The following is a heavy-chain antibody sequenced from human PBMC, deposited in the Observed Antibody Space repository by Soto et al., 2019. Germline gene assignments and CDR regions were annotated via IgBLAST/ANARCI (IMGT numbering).Heavy chain of an antibody. CDR2: ISAINTGT. Sequence: EVQLLESGGGLVQPGGSLRLSCAASGFTFSNFPMSWVRQAPGKGLEWVSVISAINTGTYYADSVKGRFTISRDNSKNTLYLQMNRLRAEDTAIYFCARREAVAGANDYWGQGTLVTVSS. CDR3: ARREAVAGANDY. CDR1: GFTFSNFP. J-gene: IGHJ4*02. V-gene: IGHV3-23*01. D-gene: IGHD6-19*01.